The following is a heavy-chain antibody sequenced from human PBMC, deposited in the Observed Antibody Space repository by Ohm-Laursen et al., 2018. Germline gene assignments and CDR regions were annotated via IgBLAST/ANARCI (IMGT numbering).Heavy chain of an antibody. J-gene: IGHJ4*02. D-gene: IGHD2-15*01. CDR1: GITVSDYS. CDR2: ISSSGNTV. Sequence: GSLRLSCTASGITVSDYSMSWIRQAPGKGLEWVSYISSSGNTVYYADSVKGRFSISRDSAKNSLYLQMNSLRAEDTAVYYCARGSGEYVYYWGQGTLVTVSS. V-gene: IGHV3-11*04. CDR3: ARGSGEYVYY.